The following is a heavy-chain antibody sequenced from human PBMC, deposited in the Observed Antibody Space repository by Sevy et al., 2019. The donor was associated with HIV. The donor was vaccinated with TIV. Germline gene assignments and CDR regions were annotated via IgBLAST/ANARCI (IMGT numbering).Heavy chain of an antibody. CDR3: AREPYSSSWYGFGWFDP. CDR2: TYYRSKWYN. Sequence: SRTLSLTCAISGDGVSSNSAAWNWIRQSPSRGLEWLGRTYYRSKWYNDYAVSVKARITINPDTSKNQFSLQLNSVTPEDTAVYFCAREPYSSSWYGFGWFDPWGQGTLVTVSS. V-gene: IGHV6-1*01. CDR1: GDGVSSNSAA. D-gene: IGHD6-13*01. J-gene: IGHJ5*02.